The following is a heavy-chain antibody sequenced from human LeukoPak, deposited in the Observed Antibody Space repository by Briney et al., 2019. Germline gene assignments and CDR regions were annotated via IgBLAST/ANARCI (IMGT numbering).Heavy chain of an antibody. D-gene: IGHD5-24*01. V-gene: IGHV3-21*01. CDR2: ISSSSYI. Sequence: PGGSLRLSCAASGFTFSSYSMNWVRQAPGKGLEWVSSISSSSYIYYADSVKGRFTISRDNAKNSLYLQMNSLRAEDTAVYYCARDPVEMATIRGGYWGQGTLVTVSS. CDR1: GFTFSSYS. CDR3: ARDPVEMATIRGGY. J-gene: IGHJ4*02.